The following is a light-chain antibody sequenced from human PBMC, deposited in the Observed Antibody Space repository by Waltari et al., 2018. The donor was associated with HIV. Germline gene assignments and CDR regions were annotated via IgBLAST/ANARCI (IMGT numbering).Light chain of an antibody. V-gene: IGLV2-8*01. CDR3: SSYAGNHNHV. J-gene: IGLJ1*01. Sequence: QSALIQPPSASASPGQSVTISCTGTSSDVGGYNSVSWYQQHPGKAPKRVSYEVSKWPSGVPDLFAGSRSGNTASLTVSGLQAEDEAEYYCSSYAGNHNHVFGSGTKLTVL. CDR1: SSDVGGYNS. CDR2: EVS.